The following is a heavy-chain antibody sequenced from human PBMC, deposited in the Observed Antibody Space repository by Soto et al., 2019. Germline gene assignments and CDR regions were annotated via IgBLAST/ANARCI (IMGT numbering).Heavy chain of an antibody. D-gene: IGHD3-10*01. J-gene: IGHJ4*02. Sequence: GASVKVSCKASGYTFTGYYIHWVRQAPGQGLEWMGLINPNSGSTNSAQKFQGRVTMTRDTSTSTVYMELSSLRSEDTAVYYCARRSLWSYYFDYWGQGTLVTVSS. CDR2: INPNSGST. V-gene: IGHV1-46*01. CDR3: ARRSLWSYYFDY. CDR1: GYTFTGYY.